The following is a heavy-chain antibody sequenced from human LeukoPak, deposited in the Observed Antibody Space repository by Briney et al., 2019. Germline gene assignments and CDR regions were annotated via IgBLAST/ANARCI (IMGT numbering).Heavy chain of an antibody. J-gene: IGHJ4*02. D-gene: IGHD1-26*01. CDR1: GSTFTDYY. CDR3: ATDRPDIRGSYFVYFDY. Sequence: ASVKVSCKASGSTFTDYYMHWVRQAPGQGLEWMGWINPNSGGTNYAQKFQGRVTMTRDTSISTAYMELSRLRPDDTAVYYCATDRPDIRGSYFVYFDYWGQGTLVTVSS. V-gene: IGHV1-2*02. CDR2: INPNSGGT.